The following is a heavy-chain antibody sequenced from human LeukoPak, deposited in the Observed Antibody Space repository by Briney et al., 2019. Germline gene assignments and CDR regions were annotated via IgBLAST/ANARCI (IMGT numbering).Heavy chain of an antibody. CDR2: IYYSGST. Sequence: TSETPSLTCTVSGGAISNTSYYWSWIRQPPGKGLEWIGYIYYSGSTYYNPSLKSRVTISADTSKNQFSLKLSSVTAADTAVYYCARERQLPLYYFDYWGQGTLVTVSS. V-gene: IGHV4-30-4*01. CDR3: ARERQLPLYYFDY. J-gene: IGHJ4*02. D-gene: IGHD1-1*01. CDR1: GGAISNTSYY.